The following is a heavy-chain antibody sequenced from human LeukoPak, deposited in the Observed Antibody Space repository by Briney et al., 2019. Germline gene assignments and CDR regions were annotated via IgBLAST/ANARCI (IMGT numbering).Heavy chain of an antibody. D-gene: IGHD2-2*01. J-gene: IGHJ4*02. CDR2: IIPIFGTA. Sequence: SVKVSCKASGGTFSSYAISWVRQAPGQGLEWMGGIIPIFGTANYAQMFQGRVTITADKSTSTAYMELSSLRSEDTAVYYCARGVVPAARGVFDYWGQGTLVTVSS. CDR1: GGTFSSYA. CDR3: ARGVVPAARGVFDY. V-gene: IGHV1-69*06.